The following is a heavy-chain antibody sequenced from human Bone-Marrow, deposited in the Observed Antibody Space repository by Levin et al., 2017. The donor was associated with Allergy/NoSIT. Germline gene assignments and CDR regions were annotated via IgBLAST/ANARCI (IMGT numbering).Heavy chain of an antibody. D-gene: IGHD6-19*01. Sequence: GESLKISCAASGFTFSTYAMSWVRQAPGKGLEWVSSISKTGINTHYADSVKGRFIISRDNSKNKLYLQMNSLRAEDTAIYFCAKDALITMAGGFYQYHGMDVWGQGTTVTVSS. V-gene: IGHV3-23*01. CDR2: ISKTGINT. CDR1: GFTFSTYA. CDR3: AKDALITMAGGFYQYHGMDV. J-gene: IGHJ6*02.